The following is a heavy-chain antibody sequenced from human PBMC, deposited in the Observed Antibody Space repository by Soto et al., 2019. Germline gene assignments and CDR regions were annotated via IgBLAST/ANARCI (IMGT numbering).Heavy chain of an antibody. CDR2: IKQDGNEK. CDR1: GFTFSDYW. D-gene: IGHD6-19*01. CDR3: TILLGSSPWFSPWDDFDI. J-gene: IGHJ3*02. V-gene: IGHV3-7*01. Sequence: EVQLVESGGGLVQPGGSLRLSCAVSGFTFSDYWMSWVRQAPGKGLEWVANIKQDGNEKYYVDSVKGRFTISRDNAKNSLYLQMNSLRAADTAVYYRTILLGSSPWFSPWDDFDIWGQGTMVTVSS.